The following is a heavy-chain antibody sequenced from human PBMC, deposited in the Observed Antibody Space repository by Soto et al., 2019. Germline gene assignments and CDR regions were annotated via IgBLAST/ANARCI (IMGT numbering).Heavy chain of an antibody. D-gene: IGHD1-26*01. J-gene: IGHJ4*02. CDR2: ISYDGSNK. CDR3: AKDSRPVGATYYFDY. V-gene: IGHV3-30*18. CDR1: GFTFSSYG. Sequence: PGGSLRLSCAASGFTFSSYGVHWVRQAPGKGLEWVAVISYDGSNKYYADSVKGRFTISRDNSKNTLYLQMNSLRAEDTAVYYCAKDSRPVGATYYFDYWGQGTLVTVSS.